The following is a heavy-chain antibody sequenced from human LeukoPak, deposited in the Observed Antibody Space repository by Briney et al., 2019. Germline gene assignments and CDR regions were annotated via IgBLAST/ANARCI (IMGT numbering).Heavy chain of an antibody. CDR2: IYYSWST. Sequence: QASETLSLTCTVSGGSISGYYWSWIRQPPGKGLEWSGYIYYSWSTNYNPSLKSRVTISVDTSKNQYSLKLSSVTAADTAVYYCARATTGTTNWFDPWGQGTLVTVSS. CDR1: GGSISGYY. D-gene: IGHD1-1*01. J-gene: IGHJ5*02. CDR3: ARATTGTTNWFDP. V-gene: IGHV4-59*01.